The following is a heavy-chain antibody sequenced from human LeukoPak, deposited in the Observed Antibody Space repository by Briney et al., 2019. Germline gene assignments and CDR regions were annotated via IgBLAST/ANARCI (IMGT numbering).Heavy chain of an antibody. CDR2: IYSGGST. CDR1: GFTVSSNY. D-gene: IGHD3-16*01. CDR3: ARGGESPYYYYYYMDV. J-gene: IGHJ6*03. Sequence: GGSLRLSCAASGFTVSSNYMSWVRQAPGKGLEWASVIYSGGSTYYADSVKGRFTISRDNSKDTLYLQMNSLRAEDTAVYYCARGGESPYYYYYYMDVWGKGTTVTVSS. V-gene: IGHV3-53*01.